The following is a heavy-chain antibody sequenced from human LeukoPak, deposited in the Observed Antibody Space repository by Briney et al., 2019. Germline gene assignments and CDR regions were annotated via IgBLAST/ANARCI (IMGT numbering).Heavy chain of an antibody. CDR3: ARDLKRYCSGGSCSDFDY. CDR1: GFTFSSYW. Sequence: GGSLRLSCAASGFTFSSYWMSWVRQAPGKGLEWVANIKQDGSEKYYVDSVRGRFTISRDNAKNSLYLQVNSLRAEDTAVYYCARDLKRYCSGGSCSDFDYWGQGTLVTVSS. D-gene: IGHD2-15*01. J-gene: IGHJ4*02. V-gene: IGHV3-7*01. CDR2: IKQDGSEK.